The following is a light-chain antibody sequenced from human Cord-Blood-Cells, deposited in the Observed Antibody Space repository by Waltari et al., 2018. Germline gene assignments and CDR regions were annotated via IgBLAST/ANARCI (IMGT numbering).Light chain of an antibody. J-gene: IGLJ1*01. Sequence: QSALTQPASVSGSPGQSITIPCPGTSSDVGSYNLVSWYQQHPGKAPKLMIYAVSKRPSGVSNRFSGSKSGNTASLTSSGLQAEDEADYYCCSYAGSSTFVFGTGTKVTVL. CDR1: SSDVGSYNL. CDR3: CSYAGSSTFV. CDR2: AVS. V-gene: IGLV2-23*02.